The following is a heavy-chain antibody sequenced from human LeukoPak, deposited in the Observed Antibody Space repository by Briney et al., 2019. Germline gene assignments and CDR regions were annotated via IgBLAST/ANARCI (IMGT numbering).Heavy chain of an antibody. V-gene: IGHV4-30-2*01. J-gene: IGHJ2*01. CDR1: GGSISSGGYY. Sequence: PQTLSLTCTVSGGSISSGGYYWSWIRQPPGKGLEWIGYIYHSGSTYYNPSLKSRVTISVDRSKNQFSLKLSSVTAADTAVYYCARDPSPGATVPWCFDLWGRGTLDTVSS. CDR2: IYHSGST. D-gene: IGHD1-26*01. CDR3: ARDPSPGATVPWCFDL.